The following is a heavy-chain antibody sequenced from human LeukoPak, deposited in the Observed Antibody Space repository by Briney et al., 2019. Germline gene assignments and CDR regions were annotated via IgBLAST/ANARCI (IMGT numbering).Heavy chain of an antibody. Sequence: SETLSLTCTISGGSTSGASIRGTTYYWGCVRQPPGKGLEWIGGIYYNGHTFFNPSLKSRVTMSLDTSRNQVSLKLSSVTAADTAVYYCVRSPKGTAVTANWFDPWGQGTLVTVSS. CDR3: VRSPKGTAVTANWFDP. V-gene: IGHV4-39*07. CDR1: GGSTSGASIRGTTYY. CDR2: IYYNGHT. D-gene: IGHD6-19*01. J-gene: IGHJ5*02.